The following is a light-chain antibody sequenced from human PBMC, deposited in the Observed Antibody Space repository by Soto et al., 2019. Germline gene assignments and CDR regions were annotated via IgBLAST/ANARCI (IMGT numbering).Light chain of an antibody. CDR2: EVT. Sequence: QSALTQPASVSGSPGQSITISCTGTSSDVGGYNYVSWYQQHPGKAPKLMIYEVTNRPSGVSNRFSGSKSGNTASLTISGLQAEDEADYYCSSYTSRSTLVFGTGTKL. J-gene: IGLJ1*01. CDR1: SSDVGGYNY. CDR3: SSYTSRSTLV. V-gene: IGLV2-14*01.